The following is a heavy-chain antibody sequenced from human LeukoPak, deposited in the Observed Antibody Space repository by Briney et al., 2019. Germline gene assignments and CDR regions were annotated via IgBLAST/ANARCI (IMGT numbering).Heavy chain of an antibody. D-gene: IGHD3-3*01. CDR2: INPNSGGT. CDR3: AREVTIFGVGAYGMDV. V-gene: IGHV1-2*02. Sequence: GASVKVSCKASGYTFTGYYMHWVRQAPGQGPEWMGWINPNSGGTNYAQKFQGRVTMTRDTSISTAYMELSRLRSDDTAVYYCAREVTIFGVGAYGMDVWGQGTTVTVSS. J-gene: IGHJ6*02. CDR1: GYTFTGYY.